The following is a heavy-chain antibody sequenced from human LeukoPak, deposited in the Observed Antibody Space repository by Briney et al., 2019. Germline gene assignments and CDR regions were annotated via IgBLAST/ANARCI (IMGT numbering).Heavy chain of an antibody. J-gene: IGHJ3*02. Sequence: SETLPLTCSVSGYSISSGGYYWSWIRQHPGKGLEWLGYIYYSGSTYYNPSLKSRVTMSVDTSKNQFSLKLSSVTAADTAVYYCARDQGSSGWYGGALDIWGQGTMVTVSS. CDR1: GYSISSGGYY. CDR3: ARDQGSSGWYGGALDI. CDR2: IYYSGST. D-gene: IGHD6-19*01. V-gene: IGHV4-31*03.